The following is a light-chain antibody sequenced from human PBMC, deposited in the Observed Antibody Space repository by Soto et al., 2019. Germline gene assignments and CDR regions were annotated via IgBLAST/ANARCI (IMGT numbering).Light chain of an antibody. V-gene: IGKV3-20*01. CDR2: GAS. J-gene: IGKJ1*01. CDR1: QSVGSTY. CDR3: LHHGSSLWT. Sequence: EIVLTQSPGTLSLSPGERATLSCRASQSVGSTYLAWYQQKPGQAPRLLIFGASSRATGIPDRFSGSGSGTDFTLTISRLEPEDFAMYYCLHHGSSLWTFGQGTKVDIK.